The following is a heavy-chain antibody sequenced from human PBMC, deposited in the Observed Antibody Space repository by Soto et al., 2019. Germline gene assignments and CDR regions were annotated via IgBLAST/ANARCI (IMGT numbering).Heavy chain of an antibody. V-gene: IGHV1-18*01. J-gene: IGHJ6*02. CDR2: ISAYNGNT. CDR3: ARYRHCSGDSCNYYYIMDV. CDR1: GYTFTSYG. Sequence: ASVKVSCKASGYTFTSYGISWVRQAPGQGLEWMGWISAYNGNTDYAQKLQDRVTMTTDTSTTTAYMELRSLRSDDTAVYYCARYRHCSGDSCNYYYIMDVWGQGTTVTVSS. D-gene: IGHD2-15*01.